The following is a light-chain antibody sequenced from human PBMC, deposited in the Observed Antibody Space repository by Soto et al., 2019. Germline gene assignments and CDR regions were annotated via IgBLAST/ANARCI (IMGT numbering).Light chain of an antibody. CDR3: QSYDSSLSGSEV. CDR1: SSNIGAGYD. V-gene: IGLV1-40*01. J-gene: IGLJ1*01. Sequence: QSALTKPPSVSGAPGQRVTISCTGSSSNIGAGYDVHWYQQLPGTAPKLLISGNGNRPSGVPDRFSGSKSGTSASLAISGLQAEDEADYYCQSYDSSLSGSEVFGTGTKVTVL. CDR2: GNG.